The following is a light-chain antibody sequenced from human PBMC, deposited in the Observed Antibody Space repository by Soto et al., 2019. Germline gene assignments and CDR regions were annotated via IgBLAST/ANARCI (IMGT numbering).Light chain of an antibody. CDR2: AAS. CDR1: QGIASY. Sequence: IQLTQSPSSLSASVGDRVTIACRASQGIASYLAWYQQKPGKAPNLLISAASTLQSGVPSRFSGSGSVTDFTLTISSLQYEDYATYYCQQLNSYPLTFGGGTKVEIK. J-gene: IGKJ4*01. CDR3: QQLNSYPLT. V-gene: IGKV1-9*01.